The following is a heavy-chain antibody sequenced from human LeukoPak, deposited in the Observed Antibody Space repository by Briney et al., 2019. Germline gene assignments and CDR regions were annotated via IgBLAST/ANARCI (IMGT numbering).Heavy chain of an antibody. Sequence: ASVKVSCKASGYTFSSYGISWVRQAPGQGLEWMGWINPNSGGTNYAQKFQGRVTMTRDTSISTAYMELSRLRSDDTAVYYCARAKTGLDYWGQGTLVTVSS. D-gene: IGHD1-14*01. CDR1: GYTFSSYG. CDR2: INPNSGGT. J-gene: IGHJ4*02. V-gene: IGHV1-2*02. CDR3: ARAKTGLDY.